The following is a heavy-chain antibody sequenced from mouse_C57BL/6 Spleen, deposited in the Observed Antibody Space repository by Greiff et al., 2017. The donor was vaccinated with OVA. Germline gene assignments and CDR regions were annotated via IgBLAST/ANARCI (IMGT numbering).Heavy chain of an antibody. D-gene: IGHD1-1*01. CDR3: TREYYGSSSGWFAY. J-gene: IGHJ3*01. CDR2: ISSGGDYI. V-gene: IGHV5-9-1*02. Sequence: EVKLVESGEGLVKPGGSLKLSCAASGFTFSSYAMSWVRQTPEKRLEWVAYISSGGDYIYYADTVKGRFTISRDNARNTLYLQMISLKSEDTAMYYCTREYYGSSSGWFAYWGQGTLVTVSA. CDR1: GFTFSSYA.